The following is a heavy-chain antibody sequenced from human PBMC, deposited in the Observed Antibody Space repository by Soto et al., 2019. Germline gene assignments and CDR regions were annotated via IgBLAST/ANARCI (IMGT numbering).Heavy chain of an antibody. CDR1: GCSFTNYC. CDR2: MSGSSGYT. CDR3: WRDPKYFDS. Sequence: ASVKVFCRTCGCSFTNYCIIWVGQATGRGGEGMGGMSGSSGYTNYEQQLQGRVTLTRGTSTSTAYMVLSSRTSADDAVYYYWRDPKYFDSWGQGTLVTVSS. J-gene: IGHJ5*01. V-gene: IGHV1-18*01. D-gene: IGHD2-2*01.